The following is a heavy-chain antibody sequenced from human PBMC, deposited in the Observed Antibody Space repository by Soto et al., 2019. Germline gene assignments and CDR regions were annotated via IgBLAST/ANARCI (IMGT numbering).Heavy chain of an antibody. V-gene: IGHV1-18*01. D-gene: IGHD3-22*01. Sequence: ASVKVSCKASGYTFTSYGISWVRQAPGQGLEWMGWISAYNGNTNYAQKLQGRVTMTTDTSTSTAYMELRSLRSDGTAVYYCAREGRTYYYDSSGSPGRFDYWGQGTLVTVSS. CDR1: GYTFTSYG. CDR2: ISAYNGNT. CDR3: AREGRTYYYDSSGSPGRFDY. J-gene: IGHJ4*02.